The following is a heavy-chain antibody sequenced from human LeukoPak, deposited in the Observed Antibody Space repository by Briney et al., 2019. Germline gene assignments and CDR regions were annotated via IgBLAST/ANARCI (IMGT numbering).Heavy chain of an antibody. V-gene: IGHV3-7*01. J-gene: IGHJ4*02. Sequence: GGSLRLSCAASGFTFSSYWMSWVRQAPGKGLEWVANIKQDGSEKYYVDSVKGRFTIFRDNTQNSLYLQMSRLRGEDTGVYYCARDVVGSLDYWGQGTLVTVSS. CDR2: IKQDGSEK. CDR3: ARDVVGSLDY. CDR1: GFTFSSYW. D-gene: IGHD1-26*01.